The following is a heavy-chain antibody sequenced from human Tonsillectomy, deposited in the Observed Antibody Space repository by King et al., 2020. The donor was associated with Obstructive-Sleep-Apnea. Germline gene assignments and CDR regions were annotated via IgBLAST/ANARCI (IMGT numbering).Heavy chain of an antibody. V-gene: IGHV3-11*01. Sequence: QVQLVESGGGLVKPGGSLRLSCAASGFTFSDYYMTWIRQAPGKGLEWISYISSGGVTMYYADSVKGRFTISRDNAKNSLYLQMNSLRAEDPAVYYCARDGSPSDTRGYSGSWYYAAIWGQGTMVTVSS. J-gene: IGHJ3*02. D-gene: IGHD6-13*01. CDR3: ARDGSPSDTRGYSGSWYYAAI. CDR2: ISSGGVTM. CDR1: GFTFSDYY.